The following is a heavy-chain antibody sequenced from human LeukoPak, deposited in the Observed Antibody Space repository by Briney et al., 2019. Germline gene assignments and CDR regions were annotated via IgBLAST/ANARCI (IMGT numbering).Heavy chain of an antibody. CDR1: GFTFRAYA. Sequence: PGGSLRLFCSVSGFTFRAYAMHWVRQAPGKGLEFLSSINGNGDSTYHADSVKGRFTISRDNSRSTLYLQMRSLRPEDTAVYYCVKSGYSTSSDVDYWGQGTLVTVSS. CDR3: VKSGYSTSSDVDY. V-gene: IGHV3-64D*09. D-gene: IGHD6-6*01. J-gene: IGHJ4*02. CDR2: INGNGDST.